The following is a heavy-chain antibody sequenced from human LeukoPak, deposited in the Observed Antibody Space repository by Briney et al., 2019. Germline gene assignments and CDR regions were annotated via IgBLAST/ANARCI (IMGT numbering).Heavy chain of an antibody. J-gene: IGHJ6*03. CDR2: IYYSGST. CDR1: GGSISSYY. CDR3: ARAAVGDYVWGSYRPPWYYYMDV. V-gene: IGHV4-59*01. Sequence: SETLSLTCTVSGGSISSYYWSWIRQPPGKGLEWIGYIYYSGSTNYNPSLKSRVTISVDTSKNQFSLKLSSVTAADTAVYYCARAAVGDYVWGSYRPPWYYYMDVWGKGTTVTISS. D-gene: IGHD3-16*02.